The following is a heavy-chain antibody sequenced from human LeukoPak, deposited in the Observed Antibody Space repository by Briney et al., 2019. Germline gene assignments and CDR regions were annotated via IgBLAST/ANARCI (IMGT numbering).Heavy chain of an antibody. CDR3: AKAHVGYCSGGSCGYFDY. CDR1: GFSFSSYA. D-gene: IGHD2-15*01. CDR2: ISGSGGNT. J-gene: IGHJ4*02. V-gene: IGHV3-23*01. Sequence: PGGSLRLSCAASGFSFSSYAMSWVRQAPGKGLEWVSSISGSGGNTYDADSVKGWFTISRDNSKNTLYLQMNSLRAEDTAVYYCAKAHVGYCSGGSCGYFDYWGQGTLVTVSS.